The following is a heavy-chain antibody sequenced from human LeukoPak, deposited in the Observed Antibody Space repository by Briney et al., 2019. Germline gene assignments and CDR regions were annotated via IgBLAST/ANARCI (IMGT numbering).Heavy chain of an antibody. CDR3: ASSGGYSSRGHFQH. Sequence: PGGSLRLSCAASGFTFSSYSMNWVRQAPGKGLEWVSYISSSSSTIYYADSVKGRFTISRDNSKNTLYLQMNSLRAEDTAVYYCASSGGYSSRGHFQHWGQGTLVTVSS. CDR2: ISSSSSTI. D-gene: IGHD6-13*01. CDR1: GFTFSSYS. J-gene: IGHJ1*01. V-gene: IGHV3-48*01.